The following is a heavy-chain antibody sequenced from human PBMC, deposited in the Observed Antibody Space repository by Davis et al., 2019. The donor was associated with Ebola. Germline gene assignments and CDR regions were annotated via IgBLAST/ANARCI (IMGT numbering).Heavy chain of an antibody. J-gene: IGHJ4*02. CDR3: ARGGAYYYDSSGSRNDY. Sequence: SETLSLTCAVSGGSISSSNWWSWVRQPPGKGLEWIGEIYHSGSTNYNPSLKSRVTISVDTSKNQFSLKLSSVTAADTAVYYCARGGAYYYDSSGSRNDYWGQGTLVTVSS. V-gene: IGHV4-4*02. D-gene: IGHD3-22*01. CDR2: IYHSGST. CDR1: GGSISSSNW.